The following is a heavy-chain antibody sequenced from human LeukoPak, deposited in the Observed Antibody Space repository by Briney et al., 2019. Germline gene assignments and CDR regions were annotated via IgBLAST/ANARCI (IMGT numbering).Heavy chain of an antibody. J-gene: IGHJ4*02. CDR1: GFTFNTYT. Sequence: GGSLRLSCAASGFTFNTYTMNWVRQAPGKGLEWVSYINGSSGIIDYADSVRGRFTISRDNAKNSLYLQMNSLKTEDTAVYYCTTGGGSYYWFDYWGQGTLVTVSS. CDR2: INGSSGII. CDR3: TTGGGSYYWFDY. V-gene: IGHV3-48*01. D-gene: IGHD1-26*01.